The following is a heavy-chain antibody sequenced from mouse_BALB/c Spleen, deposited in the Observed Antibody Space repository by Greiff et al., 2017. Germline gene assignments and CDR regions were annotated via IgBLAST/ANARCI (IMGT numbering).Heavy chain of an antibody. CDR1: GYTFTSYW. D-gene: IGHD1-2*01. CDR3: ARGAYVYPY. CDR2: IFPGTGTT. V-gene: IGHV1S132*01. J-gene: IGHJ3*01. Sequence: QVQLQQSGAELVKPGASVKLSCKTSGYTFTSYWIQWVKQRPGQGLGWIGEIFPGTGTTYYNEKFKGKATLTIDTSSSTAYMQLSSLTSEDSAVYFCARGAYVYPYWGQGTLVTVSA.